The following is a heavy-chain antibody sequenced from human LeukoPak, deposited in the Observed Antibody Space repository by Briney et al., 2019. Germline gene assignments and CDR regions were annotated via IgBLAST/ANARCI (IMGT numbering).Heavy chain of an antibody. CDR1: GFTFSSYA. J-gene: IGHJ4*02. CDR2: ISASGGST. Sequence: RGGSLRLSCAVFGFTFSSYAMSWVRQAPGKGLEWVSTISASGGSTYYADSVKGRFTISRDNSKNTLYLQMSSLRVEDTARYYCAKARFYDLLTGFPPDWGQGTLVTVSS. D-gene: IGHD3-9*01. CDR3: AKARFYDLLTGFPPD. V-gene: IGHV3-23*01.